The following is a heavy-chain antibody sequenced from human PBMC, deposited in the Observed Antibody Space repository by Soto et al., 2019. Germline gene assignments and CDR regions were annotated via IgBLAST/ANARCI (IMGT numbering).Heavy chain of an antibody. CDR2: IYYSGST. J-gene: IGHJ5*02. V-gene: IGHV4-59*01. D-gene: IGHD2-2*02. CDR3: ARTTAINGSNWFDP. Sequence: QVQLQESGPGLVKPSETLSLTCTVSGGSISSYYWSWIRQPPGKGLEWIGYIYYSGSTNYNPSLKSRVTISVDTSKNPFSLKLSSVTAADTAVYYCARTTAINGSNWFDPWGQGTLVTVSS. CDR1: GGSISSYY.